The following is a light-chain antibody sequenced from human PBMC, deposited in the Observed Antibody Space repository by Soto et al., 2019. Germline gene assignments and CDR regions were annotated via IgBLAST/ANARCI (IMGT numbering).Light chain of an antibody. CDR3: HQYGGSPIT. Sequence: EIVLTQSPGTLSFSPGERATLSCGTSQSISSKFLAWYQQKPGQAPGLLIYGTSIRAPGIPDRFSGSGSGTDFTLTISRLEPEDFAVYFCHQYGGSPITFGQGTRLEIK. CDR2: GTS. V-gene: IGKV3-20*01. J-gene: IGKJ5*01. CDR1: QSISSKF.